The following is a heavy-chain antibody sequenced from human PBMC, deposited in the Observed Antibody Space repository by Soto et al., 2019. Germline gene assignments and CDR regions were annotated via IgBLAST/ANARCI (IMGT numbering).Heavy chain of an antibody. Sequence: SETLSLTCTVSGVSISSSSYYWGWIRQPPGKGLEWIGSIYYSGSTYYNPSLKSRVTISVDTSKNQFSLKLSSVTAADTAVYYCARHAHYYDSSGYYFGNWFDPWGQGTLVTVSS. D-gene: IGHD3-22*01. CDR1: GVSISSSSYY. CDR2: IYYSGST. J-gene: IGHJ5*02. V-gene: IGHV4-39*01. CDR3: ARHAHYYDSSGYYFGNWFDP.